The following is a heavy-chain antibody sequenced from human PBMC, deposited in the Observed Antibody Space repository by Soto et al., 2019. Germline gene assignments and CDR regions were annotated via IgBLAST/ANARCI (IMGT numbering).Heavy chain of an antibody. V-gene: IGHV3-30-3*01. CDR1: GFTFSSYT. CDR3: VREGFRSLGRLDS. CDR2: ISYDGSNK. J-gene: IGHJ4*02. D-gene: IGHD6-13*01. Sequence: QVQLVESGGGVVQPGRSLRLSCAASGFTFSSYTMHWVRQAPGKGLEWVAVISYDGSNKYYADSVKGRVTISRDKAKHTRYLRMSSLSAEDTGVYYGVREGFRSLGRLDSWGQGTLVNVSS.